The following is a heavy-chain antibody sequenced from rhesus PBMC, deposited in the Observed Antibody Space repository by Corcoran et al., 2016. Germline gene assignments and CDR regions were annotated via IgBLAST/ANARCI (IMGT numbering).Heavy chain of an antibody. D-gene: IGHD3-3*01. CDR3: ARGNFDFEL. CDR2: ISGNGGNN. Sequence: QVQLQESGPGVVKPSETLSLTCVVSGGTITSGYPYWSWIRQPPGKGLDWIGGISGNGGNNNYNPALKRRINISKDASKKQFALGLNAVTATDTAVYNCARGNFDFELWGRGALVTVSS. V-gene: IGHV4S12*01. J-gene: IGHJ1*01. CDR1: GGTITSGYPY.